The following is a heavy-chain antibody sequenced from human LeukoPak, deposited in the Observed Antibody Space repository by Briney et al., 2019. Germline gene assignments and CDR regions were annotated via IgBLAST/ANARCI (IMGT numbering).Heavy chain of an antibody. D-gene: IGHD3-9*01. CDR3: ARDANYYDILTGYYNPEYFQH. J-gene: IGHJ1*01. CDR2: IYTSGST. CDR1: GGSISSYY. Sequence: PSETLSLTCTVSGGSISSYYWSWIRQPAGKGLEWIGRIYTSGSTNYNPSLKSQVTMSVDTSKNQFSLKLSSVTAADTAVYYCARDANYYDILTGYYNPEYFQHWGQGTLVTVSS. V-gene: IGHV4-4*07.